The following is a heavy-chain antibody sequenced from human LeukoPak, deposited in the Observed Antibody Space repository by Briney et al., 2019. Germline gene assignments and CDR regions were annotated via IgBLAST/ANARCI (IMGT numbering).Heavy chain of an antibody. Sequence: PGGSLRLSCAASGFTFSGYAMNWVRQAPEKGLEWVSVISDSGDSTYYADFVKGRFTISRDNSKNTLYLQMNSLRVEDTAVYYCAKGGLRLQNPIHYWGQGTLVTVSS. CDR2: ISDSGDST. CDR3: AKGGLRLQNPIHY. CDR1: GFTFSGYA. J-gene: IGHJ4*02. V-gene: IGHV3-23*01. D-gene: IGHD5-24*01.